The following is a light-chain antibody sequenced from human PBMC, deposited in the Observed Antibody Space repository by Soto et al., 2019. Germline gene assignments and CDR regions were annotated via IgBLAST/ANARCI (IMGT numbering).Light chain of an antibody. J-gene: IGKJ1*01. CDR2: DAS. V-gene: IGKV3-11*01. Sequence: EIVLTQSPATLSLSPGERATLSCRASQSINTYLAWYQQKLGQAPRLLISDASNRAAGIPARFSGNGSGTDFTLTISSLEPEDFAVYYCQQRSNWPPWTFGQGTKVDIK. CDR3: QQRSNWPPWT. CDR1: QSINTY.